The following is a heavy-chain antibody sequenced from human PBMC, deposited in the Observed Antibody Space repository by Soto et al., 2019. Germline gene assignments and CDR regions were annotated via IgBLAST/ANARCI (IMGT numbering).Heavy chain of an antibody. D-gene: IGHD5-18*01. Sequence: PWETLSLTCAVYGGSFSGHYWAWIRQPPGEGLEWIGEIDHSGNTNYNPSLESRITISLDTSNIHFSLKLTSLTAADTAVYFCARVGGYSYHLYGMDVWGHGTTVTVSS. CDR1: GGSFSGHY. V-gene: IGHV4-34*01. J-gene: IGHJ6*02. CDR3: ARVGGYSYHLYGMDV. CDR2: IDHSGNT.